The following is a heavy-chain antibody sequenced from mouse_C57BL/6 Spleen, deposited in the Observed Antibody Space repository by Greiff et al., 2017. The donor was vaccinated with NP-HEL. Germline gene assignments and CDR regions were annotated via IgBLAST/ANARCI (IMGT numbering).Heavy chain of an antibody. D-gene: IGHD1-1*01. CDR2: IYPGDGDT. Sequence: SGPELVKPGASVKISCKASGYAFSSSWMNWVKQRPGKGLEWIGRIYPGDGDTNYNGKFKGKATLTADKSSSTAYMQLSSLTSEDSAVYFCAREDYYYGSSFAYWGQGTLVTVSA. CDR1: GYAFSSSW. J-gene: IGHJ3*01. V-gene: IGHV1-82*01. CDR3: AREDYYYGSSFAY.